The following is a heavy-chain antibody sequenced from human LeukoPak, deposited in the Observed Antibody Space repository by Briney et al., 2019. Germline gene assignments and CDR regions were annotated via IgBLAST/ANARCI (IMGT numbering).Heavy chain of an antibody. J-gene: IGHJ6*03. Sequence: GGSLRLSCAASGFTFSSYARRWVRQAPGKGLEWVSAISGSGGSTYYADSVKGRFTISRDISKNTLYLQMNSLRAEDTAVYYCAKGGAAAGTGYYYYYYMDVWGKGTTVTVSS. CDR3: AKGGAAAGTGYYYYYYMDV. V-gene: IGHV3-23*01. CDR2: ISGSGGST. D-gene: IGHD6-13*01. CDR1: GFTFSSYA.